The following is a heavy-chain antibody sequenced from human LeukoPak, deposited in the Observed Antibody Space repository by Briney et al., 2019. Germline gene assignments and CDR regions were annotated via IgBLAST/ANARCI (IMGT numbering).Heavy chain of an antibody. D-gene: IGHD3-10*01. CDR2: IYHSGST. V-gene: IGHV4-38-2*02. Sequence: SETLSLTCTVSGYSISSGYYWGWIRQPPGKGLEWIGSIYHSGSTYYNPSLKSRVTISVDTSKNQFSLKLSSVTAADTAVYFCARDISGGDAFDVWGQGTMVTVSS. CDR3: ARDISGGDAFDV. J-gene: IGHJ3*01. CDR1: GYSISSGYY.